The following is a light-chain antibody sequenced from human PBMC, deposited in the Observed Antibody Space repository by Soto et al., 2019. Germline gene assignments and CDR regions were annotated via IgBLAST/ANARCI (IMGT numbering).Light chain of an antibody. V-gene: IGKV3-20*01. CDR3: QQFGSSSWT. CDR2: GAS. CDR1: QSVSSSY. Sequence: ESVLTQSPGTLSLSPREKATLSCRASQSVSSSYLAWYQQKPGQAPRLLIYGASSRATGIPDRFSGSGSGTDFTLTVSRLEPEDFAVYSSQQFGSSSWTFGQGTKV. J-gene: IGKJ1*01.